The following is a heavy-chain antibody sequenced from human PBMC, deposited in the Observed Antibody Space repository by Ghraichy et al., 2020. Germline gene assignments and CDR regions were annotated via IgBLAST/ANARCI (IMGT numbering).Heavy chain of an antibody. CDR2: IDWDDDK. CDR1: GFSLTSYGMR. CDR3: ARTVGNTQYVDH. J-gene: IGHJ1*01. V-gene: IGHV2-70*04. D-gene: IGHD1-26*01. Sequence: SGPTLVKPTQTLTLTCTFSGFSLTSYGMRVSWIRQPPGKALEWLARIDWDDDKLYNISLRTRLTISKDTSKRQVVLTMADMDPVDTATYYCARTVGNTQYVDHWGQWALVTVSS.